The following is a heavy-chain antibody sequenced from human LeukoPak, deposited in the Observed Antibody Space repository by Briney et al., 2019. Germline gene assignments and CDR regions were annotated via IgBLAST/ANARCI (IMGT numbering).Heavy chain of an antibody. V-gene: IGHV3-21*01. Sequence: GGSLGLSGAASGFTFSSFSLNWFRQAPGKGLEWVSSISSSSYIYYADSVKGRFTISRDNAKNSLYLQMNSPRAEDTAVYYCARDLARRELYPWGQGTLVTVSS. CDR3: ARDLARRELYP. J-gene: IGHJ5*02. CDR2: ISSSSYI. CDR1: GFTFSSFS. D-gene: IGHD1-26*01.